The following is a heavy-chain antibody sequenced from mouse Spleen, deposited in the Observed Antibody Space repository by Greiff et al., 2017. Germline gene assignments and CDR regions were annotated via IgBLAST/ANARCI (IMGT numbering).Heavy chain of an antibody. CDR3: ARDGYDGGGAWFAY. CDR2: ISSGGGNT. V-gene: IGHV5-9*01. Sequence: EVMLVESGGGLVKLGGSLKLSCAASGFTFSSYAMSWVRQTPEKRLEWVATISSGGGNTYYPDSVKGRFTISRDNAKNTLYLQMSSLKSEDTAMYYWARDGYDGGGAWFAYWGQGTLVTVSA. J-gene: IGHJ3*01. CDR1: GFTFSSYA. D-gene: IGHD2-2*01.